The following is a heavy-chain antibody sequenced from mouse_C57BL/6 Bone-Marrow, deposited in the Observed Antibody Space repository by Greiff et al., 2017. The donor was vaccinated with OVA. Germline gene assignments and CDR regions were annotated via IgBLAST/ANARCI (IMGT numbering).Heavy chain of an antibody. CDR3: ARRPVVARGGDWYFDV. J-gene: IGHJ1*03. D-gene: IGHD1-1*01. CDR2: IYPRSGNT. Sequence: QVQLKQSGAELARPGASVKLSCKASGYTFTSYGISWVKQRTGQGLEWIGEIYPRSGNTYYNEKFKGKATLTADKSSSTAYMELRSLTSEDSAVYFCARRPVVARGGDWYFDVWGTGTTVTVSS. CDR1: GYTFTSYG. V-gene: IGHV1-81*01.